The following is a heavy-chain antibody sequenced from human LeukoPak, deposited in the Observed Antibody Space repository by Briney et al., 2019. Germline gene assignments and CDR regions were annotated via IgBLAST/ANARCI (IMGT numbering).Heavy chain of an antibody. CDR2: ISGSGSGSST. CDR3: AKTIYGRRLFFFDF. V-gene: IGHV3-23*01. Sequence: PGGSLRLSCAASGFTFSSSAMSWVRQAPGKGLEWVSTISGSGSGSSTYYADSVRGRFTISRDNSKNTLYLQMNSLRGEDTAVYYCAKTIYGRRLFFFDFWGQGTLVTVSS. J-gene: IGHJ4*02. CDR1: GFTFSSSA. D-gene: IGHD2/OR15-2a*01.